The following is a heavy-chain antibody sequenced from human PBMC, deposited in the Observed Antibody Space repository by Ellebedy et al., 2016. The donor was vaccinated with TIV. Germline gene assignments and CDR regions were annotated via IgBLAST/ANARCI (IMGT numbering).Heavy chain of an antibody. J-gene: IGHJ6*02. CDR1: GDSVSTDIG. D-gene: IGHD3-10*01. V-gene: IGHV6-1*01. CDR2: SYYRSKWNN. CDR3: ARGWFGCGMGV. Sequence: SETLSLTCVISGDSVSTDIGWNWIRQSPSRRLEWLGRSYYRSKWNNAYAVSLKSRITINPDTSKNLFSLQLNSVTPEDTAVYYCARGWFGCGMGVWGQGTTVTVSS.